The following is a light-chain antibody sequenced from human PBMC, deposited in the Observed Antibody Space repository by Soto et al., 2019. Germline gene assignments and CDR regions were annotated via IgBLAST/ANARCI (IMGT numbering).Light chain of an antibody. CDR3: SSYTSSSTQV. J-gene: IGLJ2*01. CDR2: DVC. CDR1: SSDVGDYNY. Sequence: QSALTQPASVSGSPGQSITISCTGTSSDVGDYNYVSWYQQHPGKAPKLMIYDVCNRPSGVSNRFSGSKSGNAASLTISGLQAEDEADYYCSSYTSSSTQVFGGGTKVTVL. V-gene: IGLV2-14*03.